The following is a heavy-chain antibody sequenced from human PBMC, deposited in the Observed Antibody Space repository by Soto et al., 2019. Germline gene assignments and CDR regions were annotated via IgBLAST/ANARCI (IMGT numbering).Heavy chain of an antibody. Sequence: SVKVSCNASGGTFSSYAISWVRQAPGQGLEWMGGIIPIFGTANYAQKFQGRVTITADKSTSTAYMELSSLRSEDTAVYYCARGGRSGDLDYWVQGTLVTVSS. J-gene: IGHJ4*02. D-gene: IGHD4-17*01. CDR1: GGTFSSYA. V-gene: IGHV1-69*06. CDR2: IIPIFGTA. CDR3: ARGGRSGDLDY.